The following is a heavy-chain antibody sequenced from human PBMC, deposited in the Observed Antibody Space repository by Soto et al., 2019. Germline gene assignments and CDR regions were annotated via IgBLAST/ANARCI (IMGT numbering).Heavy chain of an antibody. D-gene: IGHD6-6*01. J-gene: IGHJ4*02. CDR1: GVSVSSYY. Sequence: SETLSLTCTVSGVSVSSYYWSWIRQPPGKGLEWIGYIYYTGSSNYNPSLKSRVTISIDTSKSQLSLKIRSVTAADTAVYFCAREEYTSNTFDSWGQGTLVTVSS. V-gene: IGHV4-59*02. CDR3: AREEYTSNTFDS. CDR2: IYYTGSS.